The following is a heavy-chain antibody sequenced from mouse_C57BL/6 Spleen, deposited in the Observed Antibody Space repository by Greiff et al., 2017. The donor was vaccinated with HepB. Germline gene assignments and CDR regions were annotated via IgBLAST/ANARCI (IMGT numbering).Heavy chain of an antibody. CDR3: ARWVPAMDY. J-gene: IGHJ4*01. D-gene: IGHD2-14*01. Sequence: VQLQQSGAELVKPGASVKLYCKASGYTFTSYWMHWVKQRPGRGLEWTGRIDPNSGGTKYNEKFKSKATLTVDKPSSTAYMQLSSRTSEDSAVYSGARWVPAMDYWGQGTSVTVSA. CDR1: GYTFTSYW. CDR2: IDPNSGGT. V-gene: IGHV1-72*01.